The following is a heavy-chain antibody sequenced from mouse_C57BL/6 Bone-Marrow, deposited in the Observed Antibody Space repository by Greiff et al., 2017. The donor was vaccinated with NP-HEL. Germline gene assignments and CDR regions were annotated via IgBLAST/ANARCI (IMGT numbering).Heavy chain of an antibody. V-gene: IGHV1-64*01. D-gene: IGHD1-1*01. J-gene: IGHJ3*01. CDR3: AWYYGSDAY. Sequence: VQLQQPGAELVKPGASVKLSCKASGYTFTSYWMHWVKQRPGQGLEWIGMIHPNSGSTNYNEKFKSKATLTVDKSSSTAYMQLSSLTSEDAAVYYSAWYYGSDAYWGQGTLVTVSA. CDR2: IHPNSGST. CDR1: GYTFTSYW.